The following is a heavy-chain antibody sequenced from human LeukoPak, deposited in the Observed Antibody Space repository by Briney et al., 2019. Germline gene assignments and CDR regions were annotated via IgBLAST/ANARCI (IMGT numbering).Heavy chain of an antibody. CDR2: IYSGGST. CDR1: GFTVSSNY. Sequence: GSLRLSCAASGFTVSSNYMSWVRQAPGKGLEWVSVIYSGGSTYYAESVKGRFTISSDNSKNTLYLQMNSLRAEDTAVYYCAKEGLERHTSFDYWGQGILVTVSS. CDR3: AKEGLERHTSFDY. V-gene: IGHV3-53*01. D-gene: IGHD1-1*01. J-gene: IGHJ4*02.